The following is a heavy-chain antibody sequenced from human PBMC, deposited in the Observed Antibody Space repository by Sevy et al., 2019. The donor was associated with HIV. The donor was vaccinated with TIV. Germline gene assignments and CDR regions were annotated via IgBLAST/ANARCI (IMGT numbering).Heavy chain of an antibody. CDR3: ARVYYYDYSGPGF. CDR2: INPSGGIT. Sequence: ASVKVSCKASGYTFTNYYIHWVRQAPGQGLEWMGLINPSGGITSYAQRFQGRVTMTRDTSTSTDYMDLSSLRSEDTAVYYWARVYYYDYSGPGFWGQGTLVTVSS. CDR1: GYTFTNYY. J-gene: IGHJ4*02. V-gene: IGHV1-46*01. D-gene: IGHD3-22*01.